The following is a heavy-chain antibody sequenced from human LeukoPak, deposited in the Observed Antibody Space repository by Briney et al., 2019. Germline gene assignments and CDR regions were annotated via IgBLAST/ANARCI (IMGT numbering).Heavy chain of an antibody. V-gene: IGHV3-23*01. J-gene: IGHJ4*02. D-gene: IGHD3-10*01. Sequence: QPGRSLRLSCAASGFTFISYAMSWVRQAPGKGLEWVSAISGSGGSTYYADSVKGRFTISRDNSRNTLYLQMNSLRADDTAVYYCARDLTSYGSGSYYNEDYWGQGTLVAVSS. CDR1: GFTFISYA. CDR3: ARDLTSYGSGSYYNEDY. CDR2: ISGSGGST.